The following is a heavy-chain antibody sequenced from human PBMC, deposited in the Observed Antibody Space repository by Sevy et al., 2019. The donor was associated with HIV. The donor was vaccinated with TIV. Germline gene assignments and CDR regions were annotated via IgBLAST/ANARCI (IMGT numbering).Heavy chain of an antibody. CDR3: AGRVYGSGTYLNDY. CDR2: INPSSGGT. CDR1: GYTFTGYY. Sequence: ASVKVSCKASGYTFTGYYVHWVRRAPGQGLEWMGWINPSSGGTNYGQKFHGRVTMTRDTSITTAYMELNSLRSDDTAVYYCAGRVYGSGTYLNDYWGQGTLVTVSS. D-gene: IGHD3-10*01. V-gene: IGHV1-2*02. J-gene: IGHJ4*02.